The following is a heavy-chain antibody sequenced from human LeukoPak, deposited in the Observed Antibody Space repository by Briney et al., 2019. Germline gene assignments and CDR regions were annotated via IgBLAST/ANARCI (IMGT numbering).Heavy chain of an antibody. CDR3: ASNSGSYYSRFDY. D-gene: IGHD1-26*01. Sequence: SETLSLTCTVSGGSISSYYWSWIRQPPGKGLEWIGYIYYSGSTNYNPSLKSRVTISVDTSKNQFSLKLSSVAAADTAVYFCASNSGSYYSRFDYWGQGTLVTVSS. J-gene: IGHJ4*02. CDR2: IYYSGST. V-gene: IGHV4-59*08. CDR1: GGSISSYY.